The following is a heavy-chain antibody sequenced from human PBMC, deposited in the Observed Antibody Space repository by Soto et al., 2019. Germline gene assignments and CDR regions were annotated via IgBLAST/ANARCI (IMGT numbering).Heavy chain of an antibody. CDR2: IYYSGST. J-gene: IGHJ5*02. Sequence: PSETLSLTCPVSGGSISSYYWSWIRQPPGKGLEWIGYIYYSGSTNYNPSLKSRVTISVDTSKNQFSLKLSSVTAADTAVYYCARGIAALRYWFDPWGQGTLVTVSS. V-gene: IGHV4-59*01. CDR3: ARGIAALRYWFDP. D-gene: IGHD6-6*01. CDR1: GGSISSYY.